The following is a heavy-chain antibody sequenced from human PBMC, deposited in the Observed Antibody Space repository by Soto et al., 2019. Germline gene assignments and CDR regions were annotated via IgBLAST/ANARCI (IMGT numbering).Heavy chain of an antibody. D-gene: IGHD2-15*01. V-gene: IGHV3-33*01. CDR3: ARGHGPGSGRFDY. Sequence: QVQLVESGGGVVQPGRSLRLSCAASGFTFSSYGMHWVRQAPGKGLEWVAVIWYDGSNKYYADSVKGRFTISRDNSKNTLYLQMNSLRVEDTAVYYCARGHGPGSGRFDYWGQVTLVTVSS. J-gene: IGHJ4*02. CDR2: IWYDGSNK. CDR1: GFTFSSYG.